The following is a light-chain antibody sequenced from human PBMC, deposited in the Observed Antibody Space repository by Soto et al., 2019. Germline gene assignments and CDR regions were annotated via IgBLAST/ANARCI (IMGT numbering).Light chain of an antibody. CDR1: QGITNR. V-gene: IGKV1-12*01. J-gene: IGKJ5*01. CDR3: QQANSFPIT. CDR2: EAS. Sequence: DIQMTQSPSTLSASVGDRVTITFRASQGITNRLAWYQQKPGKAPKLLIYEASSLQSGVPSRISGSGSGTDFTLTISSLQPEDFATYYCQQANSFPITFGQGTRLEIK.